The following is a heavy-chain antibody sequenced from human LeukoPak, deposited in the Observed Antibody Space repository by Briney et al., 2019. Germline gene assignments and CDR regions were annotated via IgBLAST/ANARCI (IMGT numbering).Heavy chain of an antibody. D-gene: IGHD5-12*01. CDR2: IYYSGSA. V-gene: IGHV4-31*03. CDR1: GGSISSGGYY. J-gene: IGHJ4*02. Sequence: SETLSLTCTVSGGSISSGGYYWSWIRQHPGKGLEWIGDIYYSGSAYYNPSLTSRVTISVDTSKNQFSLRLSSVTAADTAVYYCASLPYSGYDFDYWGQGTLVTVSS. CDR3: ASLPYSGYDFDY.